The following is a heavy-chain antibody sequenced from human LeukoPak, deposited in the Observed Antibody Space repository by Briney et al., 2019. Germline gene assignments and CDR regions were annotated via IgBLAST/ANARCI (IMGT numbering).Heavy chain of an antibody. CDR2: ISSSSSTI. CDR1: GFTFSSYS. J-gene: IGHJ4*02. Sequence: GGSLRLSCAASGFTFSSYSMNWVRQAPGKGLEWVSYISSSSSTIYYADSAKGRFTISRDNAKNSLYLQMNSLRAEDTAVYYCARDRMATIYYFDYWGQGTLVTVSS. V-gene: IGHV3-48*01. D-gene: IGHD5-24*01. CDR3: ARDRMATIYYFDY.